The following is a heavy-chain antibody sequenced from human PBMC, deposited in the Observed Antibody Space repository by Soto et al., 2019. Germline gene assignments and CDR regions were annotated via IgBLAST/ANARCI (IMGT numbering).Heavy chain of an antibody. J-gene: IGHJ5*02. CDR1: HATFTGYT. D-gene: IGHD4-17*01. Sequence: QAHLVQSETEVKEPGASVTVSCKTSHATFTGYTINWVRQAPGQGLEWLGWISSLSGNTYYARDFQRRLTMTTNTSATTAYMELRSLRSDDTAVYLCARGTVTSGRWFGPWGQGTLVTLSS. CDR3: ARGTVTSGRWFGP. V-gene: IGHV1-18*04. CDR2: ISSLSGNT.